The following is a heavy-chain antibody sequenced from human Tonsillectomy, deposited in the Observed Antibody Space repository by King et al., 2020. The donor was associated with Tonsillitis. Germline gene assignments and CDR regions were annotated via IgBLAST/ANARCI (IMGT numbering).Heavy chain of an antibody. CDR3: AREHQSDYGDYFPFDY. Sequence: VQLVESGGGLVQPGGSLRLSCTASGFTFSSYSMNWVRQAPGKGLEWVSYISSSSTIIYYADSVKGRFTISRDNAKNSLYLQMNSLRAEDTAVYYCAREHQSDYGDYFPFDYWGQGTLVTVSS. J-gene: IGHJ4*02. CDR1: GFTFSSYS. CDR2: ISSSSTII. V-gene: IGHV3-48*01. D-gene: IGHD4-17*01.